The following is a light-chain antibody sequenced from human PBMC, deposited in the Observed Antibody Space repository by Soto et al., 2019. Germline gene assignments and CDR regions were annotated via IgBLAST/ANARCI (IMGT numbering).Light chain of an antibody. V-gene: IGKV3-20*01. CDR1: QSVSSSY. CDR3: QQYGYSFRA. J-gene: IGKJ1*01. CDR2: GAS. Sequence: EILLTQSPGTLSLSPGERATLSCRASQSVSSSYLSWYQLKPGQAPRLLIYGASSRATGIPDRFSGSGSATDFTLTISRLEPEDFAVYYCQQYGYSFRAFGQGTKVE.